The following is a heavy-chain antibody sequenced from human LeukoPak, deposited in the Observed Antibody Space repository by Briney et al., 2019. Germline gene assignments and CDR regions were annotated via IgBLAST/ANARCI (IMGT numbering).Heavy chain of an antibody. D-gene: IGHD2-8*01. J-gene: IGHJ6*02. CDR2: INPSGGST. Sequence: GASVKVSCKASGYTFTSYYMHWVRQAPGQGLEWMGIINPSGGSTSYAQKFQGRVTMTRDTSTSTVYMELSSLRSEDTAVYYCARGPPVYCTNGVCSYYYYYGMDVWGQGTTVTVSS. CDR3: ARGPPVYCTNGVCSYYYYYGMDV. V-gene: IGHV1-46*01. CDR1: GYTFTSYY.